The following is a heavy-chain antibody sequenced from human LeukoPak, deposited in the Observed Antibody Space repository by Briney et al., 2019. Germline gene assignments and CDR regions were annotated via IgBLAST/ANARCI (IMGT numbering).Heavy chain of an antibody. J-gene: IGHJ4*02. CDR2: ISSSGSTI. Sequence: GGSLRLSCAASGFTFSSYEMNWVRQAPGKGLEWVSYISSSGSTIYYADSVKGRFTISRDNAKNSLYLQMNSLRAEDTAVYYCARDHGDDYGVFIFDYWGQGTLVTVSS. CDR3: ARDHGDDYGVFIFDY. D-gene: IGHD4-17*01. CDR1: GFTFSSYE. V-gene: IGHV3-48*03.